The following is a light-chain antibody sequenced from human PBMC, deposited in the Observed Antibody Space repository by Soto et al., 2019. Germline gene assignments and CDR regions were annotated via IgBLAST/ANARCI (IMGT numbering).Light chain of an antibody. CDR2: GSS. CDR1: QSISRN. CDR3: QQYDNLPQYT. Sequence: DIQMTQSPSSLSASVGDRVTITCRASQSISRNLNWYQQKPGKAPNLLIFGSSTLQTGVPSRFSGSGSGTDFTFTISSLQPEDIATYYCQQYDNLPQYTFGQGTKLEIK. V-gene: IGKV1-33*01. J-gene: IGKJ2*01.